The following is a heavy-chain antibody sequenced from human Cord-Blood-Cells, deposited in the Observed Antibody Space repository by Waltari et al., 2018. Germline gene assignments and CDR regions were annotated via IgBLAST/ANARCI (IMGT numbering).Heavy chain of an antibody. V-gene: IGHV1-69*01. Sequence: QVQLVQSGDAVKKPGSSVKLSCKASGGTFSSYALRRVRQVPGQGPQWVGGIIPIVGTASDAQKFQGRCTGSADEATSTGYMVLRRLRAEDTAVYYCATHRGGVTYYYERSGLSPCDYGGQGTLVTVSS. J-gene: IGHJ4*02. CDR2: IIPIVGTA. CDR1: GGTFSSYA. D-gene: IGHD3-22*01. CDR3: ATHRGGVTYYYERSGLSPCDY.